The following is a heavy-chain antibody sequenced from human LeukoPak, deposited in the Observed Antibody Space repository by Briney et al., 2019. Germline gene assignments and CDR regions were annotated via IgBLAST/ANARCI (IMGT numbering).Heavy chain of an antibody. J-gene: IGHJ6*03. Sequence: EASVKVSCKASGGTFSSYAISWVRQAPGQGLEWMGGIIPIFGTANYAQKFQGRVTITADESTSTAYMELSSLRSEDTAVYYCARGVIGQHQPVWFGELLPRYYYYYYYMDVWGKGTTVTISS. CDR3: ARGVIGQHQPVWFGELLPRYYYYYYYMDV. V-gene: IGHV1-69*13. CDR2: IIPIFGTA. CDR1: GGTFSSYA. D-gene: IGHD3-10*01.